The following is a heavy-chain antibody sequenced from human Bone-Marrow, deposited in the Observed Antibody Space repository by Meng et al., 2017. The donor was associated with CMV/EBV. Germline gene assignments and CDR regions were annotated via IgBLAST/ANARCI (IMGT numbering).Heavy chain of an antibody. CDR2: LSATCGNT. CDR3: AKDPGRGYWVY. CDR1: GFISSNYA. J-gene: IGHJ4*01. Sequence: VCECGGGLEQPGGPIRISCAHSGFISSNYAMSGLRQALGKGLEWVSALSATCGNTYYADHLTGRFTVSSDNFKNIMYIQMNNLRGENTARNYFAKDPGRGYWVYWGQGTLVTVAS. D-gene: IGHD2-15*01. V-gene: IGHV3-23*01.